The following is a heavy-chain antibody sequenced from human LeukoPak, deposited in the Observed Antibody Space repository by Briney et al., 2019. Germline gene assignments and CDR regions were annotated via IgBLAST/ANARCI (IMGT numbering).Heavy chain of an antibody. CDR2: INHSGST. CDR1: GGSFSGYY. Sequence: SETLSLTCAVYGGSFSGYYWSWIRQPPGKGLEWIGEINHSGSTYYNPSLKSRVTISVDTSKNQFSLKLSSVTAADTAVYYCARVYGRDDYWGQGTLVTVSS. CDR3: ARVYGRDDY. D-gene: IGHD2-8*01. J-gene: IGHJ4*02. V-gene: IGHV4-34*01.